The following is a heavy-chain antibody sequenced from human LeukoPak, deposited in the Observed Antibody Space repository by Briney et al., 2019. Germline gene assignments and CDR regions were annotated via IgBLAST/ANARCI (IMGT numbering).Heavy chain of an antibody. J-gene: IGHJ4*02. CDR2: INTSGST. Sequence: PSETLSLTCSVSGXSITTYYWSWIRQPAGXGLEWIGRINTSGSTNYNPSLKSRVTMSVDTSKNQFSLKLSSVTAADTAVYYCAKHRYSSSTNYYFDSWGQGTLVTVSS. CDR1: GXSITTYY. V-gene: IGHV4-4*07. CDR3: AKHRYSSSTNYYFDS. D-gene: IGHD6-6*01.